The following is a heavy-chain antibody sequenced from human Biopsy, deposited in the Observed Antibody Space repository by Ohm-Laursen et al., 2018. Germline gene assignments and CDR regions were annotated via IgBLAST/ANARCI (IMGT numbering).Heavy chain of an antibody. D-gene: IGHD3-22*01. CDR2: IWSDGNNK. Sequence: SLRLSCAASGFTFSRHGMHWVRQAPGKGLEWVAVIWSDGNNKYYADSVKGRFTISRDTSRNTLYLQMNSLRVEDTALYYCARDAEEFDSSGPRFDYWGQGTLVTVSS. V-gene: IGHV3-33*01. J-gene: IGHJ4*02. CDR3: ARDAEEFDSSGPRFDY. CDR1: GFTFSRHG.